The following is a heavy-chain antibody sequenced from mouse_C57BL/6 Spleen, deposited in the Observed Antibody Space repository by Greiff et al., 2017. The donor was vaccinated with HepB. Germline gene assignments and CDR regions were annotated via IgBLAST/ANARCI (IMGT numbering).Heavy chain of an antibody. D-gene: IGHD2-3*01. CDR1: GYTFTSYW. Sequence: VQLQQPGAELVKPGASVKLSCTASGYTFTSYWMHWVKQRPGQGLEWIGMIHPNSGSTNYNEKFKSKATLTVDKSSSTAYMQISSLTSEDSAVYYCARRDDGYFDYWGQGTTLTVSS. V-gene: IGHV1-64*01. J-gene: IGHJ2*01. CDR3: ARRDDGYFDY. CDR2: IHPNSGST.